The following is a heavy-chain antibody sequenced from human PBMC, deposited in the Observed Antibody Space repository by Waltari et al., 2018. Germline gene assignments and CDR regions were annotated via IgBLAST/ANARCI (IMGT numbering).Heavy chain of an antibody. CDR2: INHSGST. D-gene: IGHD5-18*01. J-gene: IGHJ4*02. CDR1: GGSFSGYD. V-gene: IGHV4-34*01. Sequence: QVQLQQWGAGLLKPSETLSLTCAVYGGSFSGYDWSWIRQPPGKGLEWIGEINHSGSTNYNPSLKSRVTISVDTSKNQFSLKLSSVTAADTAVYYCAKNKKRGYSSSGFDYWGQGTLVTVSS. CDR3: AKNKKRGYSSSGFDY.